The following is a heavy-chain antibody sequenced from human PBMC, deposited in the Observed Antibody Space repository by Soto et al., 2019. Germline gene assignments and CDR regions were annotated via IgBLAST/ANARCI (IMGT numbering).Heavy chain of an antibody. V-gene: IGHV1-69*13. CDR2: IIPVFGTT. CDR3: ARENGVAVATILYYFDY. CDR1: GGTFKNNG. D-gene: IGHD5-12*01. Sequence: SVKVSCKXPGGTFKNNGISWVRQAPGQGLEWMGGIIPVFGTTNYAQKFQGRLTITADDFTSTVYMELSRLRYEDTAVYYCARENGVAVATILYYFDYWGPGTLVTVFS. J-gene: IGHJ4*02.